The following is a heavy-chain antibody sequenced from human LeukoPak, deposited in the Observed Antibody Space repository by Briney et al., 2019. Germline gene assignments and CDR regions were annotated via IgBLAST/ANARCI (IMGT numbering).Heavy chain of an antibody. V-gene: IGHV7-4-1*02. J-gene: IGHJ6*03. D-gene: IGHD2-15*01. CDR2: INTNTGNP. Sequence: ASVKVSCKASGYTFTSYGISWVRQAPGQGLEWMGWINTNTGNPTYAQGFTGRFVFSLDTSVSTAYLQISSLKAEDTAVYYCARGYYCSGGSCRNWYYYYYYMDVWGKGTTVTVSS. CDR3: ARGYYCSGGSCRNWYYYYYYMDV. CDR1: GYTFTSYG.